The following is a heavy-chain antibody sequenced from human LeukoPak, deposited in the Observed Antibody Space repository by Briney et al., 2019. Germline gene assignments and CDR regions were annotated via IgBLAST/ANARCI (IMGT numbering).Heavy chain of an antibody. V-gene: IGHV3-30-3*01. CDR1: EFTFSSYA. D-gene: IGHD6-25*01. Sequence: GGSLRLSCAASEFTFSSYAMHWVRQAPGKGLEWVAAISFDGNNEYYADSVKGRFTISRDNSKNTLYLQMNSLRAEDTAVYYCANIIRKSTSGYYYFDYWSQGTLVTVSS. CDR3: ANIIRKSTSGYYYFDY. J-gene: IGHJ4*02. CDR2: ISFDGNNE.